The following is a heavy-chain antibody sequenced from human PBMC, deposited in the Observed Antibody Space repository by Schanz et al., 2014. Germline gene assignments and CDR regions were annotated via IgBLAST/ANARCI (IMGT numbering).Heavy chain of an antibody. CDR2: IGGSDGNT. V-gene: IGHV1-18*01. CDR1: GYTFTRSG. CDR3: ARDRDQWDGNYXXX. Sequence: QVQLVQSGGEVKTPGASVKVSCKASGYTFTRSGISWVRQAPGQGLEWMGWIGGSDGNTNFAQKFQGRVTMTTDTXXXXVYMELRSLTSXXXXXXYCARDRDQWDGNYXXXWGQGTLVTVSS. J-gene: IGHJ4*02. D-gene: IGHD1-26*01.